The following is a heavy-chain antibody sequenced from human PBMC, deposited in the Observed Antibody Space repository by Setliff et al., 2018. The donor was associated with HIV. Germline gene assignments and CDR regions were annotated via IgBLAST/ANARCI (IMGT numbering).Heavy chain of an antibody. D-gene: IGHD2-15*01. CDR3: ATRREVVAAATTRRGLDI. CDR2: MNPNSGNT. V-gene: IGHV1-8*02. J-gene: IGHJ3*02. CDR1: GYAFSTYD. Sequence: ASVKVSCKASGYAFSTYDINWVRQATGRGLEWMGWMNPNSGNTGYAQQFQGRITMTRNSSISTAYMDLSSLRSEDTAVYYCATRREVVAAATTRRGLDIWGQGTMVTVS.